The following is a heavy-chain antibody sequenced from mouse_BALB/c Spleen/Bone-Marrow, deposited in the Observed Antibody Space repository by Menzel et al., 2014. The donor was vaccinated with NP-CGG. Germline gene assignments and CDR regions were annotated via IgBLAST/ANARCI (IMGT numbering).Heavy chain of an antibody. CDR3: ARKSQRAYDSMNY. Sequence: VQLQQSGPELVKPGASVRISCKASGYTFTSYYVHWVRQRPGQGLEWIGWIYPGDFSTKYNEKFKGKATLTADKSSSTASMQVSSLTSEDPAVYFCARKSQRAYDSMNYWGQGTSVTVPS. CDR1: GYTFTSYY. D-gene: IGHD2-4*01. CDR2: IYPGDFST. J-gene: IGHJ4*01. V-gene: IGHV1S56*01.